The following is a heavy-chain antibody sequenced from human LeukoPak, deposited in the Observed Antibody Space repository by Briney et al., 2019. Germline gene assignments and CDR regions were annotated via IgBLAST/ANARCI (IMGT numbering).Heavy chain of an antibody. CDR2: IWYDGSKK. V-gene: IGHV3-33*01. CDR1: GFTFSSNG. CDR3: ARLQGVSTFDY. J-gene: IGHJ4*02. Sequence: GGSLRLSCAASGFTFSSNGMQWVRQAPGKGLEWVALIWYDGSKKYCADSVKGRFTISRDNSENTLYLQLNSLRAEDTAIYYCARLQGVSTFDYWGQGTLVTVSS. D-gene: IGHD5/OR15-5a*01.